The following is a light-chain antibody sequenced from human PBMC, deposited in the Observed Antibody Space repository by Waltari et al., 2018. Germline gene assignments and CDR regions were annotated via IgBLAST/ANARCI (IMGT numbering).Light chain of an antibody. J-gene: IGKJ1*01. CDR2: AAS. V-gene: IGKV1-8*01. CDR3: QQYYSYPRA. CDR1: QGTSSY. Sequence: AIRITQSPSSLSASTGARVTIPCRASQGTSSYLAWYQQKPGKAPKLLIYAASTLQSGVPSRCSGSGSGTDFTLTISCLQSEDFATYYCQQYYSYPRAFGQGTKVEIK.